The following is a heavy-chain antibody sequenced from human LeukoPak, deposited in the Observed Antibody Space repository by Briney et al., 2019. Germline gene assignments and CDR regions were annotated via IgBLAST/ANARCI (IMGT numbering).Heavy chain of an antibody. Sequence: GGSLRLSCAASGFTFSSYSMNWVRQAPGKGLEGVSYISSSSSTIYYADSVKGRFTISRDNAKNSLYLQMNSLRAEDTAVYYCARDGVATIYPGSYYGMDVWGQGTTVTVSS. CDR3: ARDGVATIYPGSYYGMDV. D-gene: IGHD5-12*01. CDR2: ISSSSSTI. CDR1: GFTFSSYS. V-gene: IGHV3-48*01. J-gene: IGHJ6*02.